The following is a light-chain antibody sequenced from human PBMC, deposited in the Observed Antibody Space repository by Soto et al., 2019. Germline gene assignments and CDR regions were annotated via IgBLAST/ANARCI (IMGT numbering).Light chain of an antibody. CDR2: GAS. CDR1: ESVASSY. CDR3: LQHNSYPRT. Sequence: EIVLTQSPGTLSLSPGEGATLSCRASESVASSYLAWYQQIPGQAPRLLIYGASSRATGIPDRFSGSGSGTDFTLTITRLQPEDFATYYCLQHNSYPRTFGQGTKVEIK. V-gene: IGKV3-20*01. J-gene: IGKJ1*01.